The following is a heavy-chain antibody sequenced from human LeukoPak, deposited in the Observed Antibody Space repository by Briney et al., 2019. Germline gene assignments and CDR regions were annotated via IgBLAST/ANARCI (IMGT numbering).Heavy chain of an antibody. CDR3: AKDLGVGATPEYFQH. J-gene: IGHJ1*01. CDR1: GFTFSSYA. D-gene: IGHD1-26*01. Sequence: GGSLRLSCAASGFTFSSYAMSWVRQAPGKGLEWVSAISGSGGSTYYADSVKGRFTISRDNSKNTLYLQMNSLRAEDTAVYYCAKDLGVGATPEYFQHWGQGTLVTVYS. CDR2: ISGSGGST. V-gene: IGHV3-23*01.